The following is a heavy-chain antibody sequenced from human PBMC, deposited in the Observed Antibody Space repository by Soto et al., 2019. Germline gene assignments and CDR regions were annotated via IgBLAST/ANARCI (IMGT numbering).Heavy chain of an antibody. Sequence: SETLSLTCTVSGGSISSSSYYWGWIRQPPGKGLEWIGSIYYSGSTYYNPSLKSRVTISVDTSKNQFSLKLSSVTAADTAVYYCARLPLLGYSGYGGFDYWGQGTLVTVSS. J-gene: IGHJ4*02. D-gene: IGHD5-12*01. CDR3: ARLPLLGYSGYGGFDY. CDR2: IYYSGST. CDR1: GGSISSSSYY. V-gene: IGHV4-39*01.